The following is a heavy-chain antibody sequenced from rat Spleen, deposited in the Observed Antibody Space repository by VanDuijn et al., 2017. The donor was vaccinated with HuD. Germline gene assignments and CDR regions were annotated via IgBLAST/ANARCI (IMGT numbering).Heavy chain of an antibody. V-gene: IGHV5-20*01. CDR1: GFTFSDYY. J-gene: IGHJ4*01. CDR3: ARHNTRVRVMDA. D-gene: IGHD4-1*01. CDR2: ISYDGGNT. Sequence: EVQLVESDGGLVQPGRSLKLSCAASGFTFSDYYMAWVRQAPAKGLEWVASISYDGGNTYYRDSVKGRFTISRDNAKSSLYLQMDSRRSEDTSTYYCARHNTRVRVMDAWGQGASVTVSS.